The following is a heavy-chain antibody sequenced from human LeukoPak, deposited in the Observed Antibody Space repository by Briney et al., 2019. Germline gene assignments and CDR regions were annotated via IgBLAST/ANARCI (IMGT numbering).Heavy chain of an antibody. D-gene: IGHD2-2*01. CDR3: ARDDDLGYRSSTSCSSDY. CDR2: ISSSSSYI. Sequence: GGSLRLSCAASGFTFSSYSMNWVRQAPGKGLEWVSSISSSSSYIYYADSVKGRFTISRDNAKNSLYLQMNSLRAEDTAVYYCARDDDLGYRSSTSCSSDYWGQGTLVTVSS. CDR1: GFTFSSYS. V-gene: IGHV3-21*01. J-gene: IGHJ4*02.